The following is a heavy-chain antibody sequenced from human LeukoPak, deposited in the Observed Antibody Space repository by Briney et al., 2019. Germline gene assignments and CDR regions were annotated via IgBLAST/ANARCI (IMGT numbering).Heavy chain of an antibody. V-gene: IGHV4-61*01. J-gene: IGHJ5*02. CDR1: GGSVSSGSYY. Sequence: SETLSLTCTVSGGSVSSGSYYWSWIRQPPGKGLEWIGYIYYSGSTNYNPSLKSRVTISVDTSKNQFSLKLSSVTAADTAVYYCARHGTSGTNLNWFDPWGQGTLVTVSS. CDR2: IYYSGST. D-gene: IGHD1-1*01. CDR3: ARHGTSGTNLNWFDP.